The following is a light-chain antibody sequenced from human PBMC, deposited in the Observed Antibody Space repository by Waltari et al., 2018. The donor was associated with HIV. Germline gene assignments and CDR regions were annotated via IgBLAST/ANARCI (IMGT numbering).Light chain of an antibody. J-gene: IGLJ3*02. Sequence: QSMLTQPPSVSAAPGQKVTISCSGSSSNLGNHYVSWYQHLPGTAPKLLIYDNKKRPSGIPDRFSGSKSGTSATLGITGLQTGDEADYYCGTWDSSLSPFWVFGGGTKLTVL. CDR2: DNK. CDR1: SSNLGNHY. CDR3: GTWDSSLSPFWV. V-gene: IGLV1-51*01.